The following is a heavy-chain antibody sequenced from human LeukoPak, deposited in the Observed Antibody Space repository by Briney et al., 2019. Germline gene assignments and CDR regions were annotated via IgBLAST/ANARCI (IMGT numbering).Heavy chain of an antibody. D-gene: IGHD3-22*01. V-gene: IGHV3-23*01. CDR2: ISGSGGST. Sequence: SGGSLRLSCAASGFTFSSYAMSWVRQAPGKGLEWVSAISGSGGSTYYADSVKGRFTISRDNAKNSLYLQMNSLRAEDTAVYYCARGAYYYEDWGQGTLVTVSS. CDR3: ARGAYYYED. CDR1: GFTFSSYA. J-gene: IGHJ4*02.